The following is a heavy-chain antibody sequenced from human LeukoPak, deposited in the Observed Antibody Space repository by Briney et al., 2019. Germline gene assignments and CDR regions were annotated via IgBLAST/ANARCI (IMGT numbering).Heavy chain of an antibody. CDR3: ARDFGNGDYIGRVGCYFDY. D-gene: IGHD4-17*01. J-gene: IGHJ4*02. V-gene: IGHV3-30*04. CDR2: ISYDGSNK. CDR1: GFTFSSYA. Sequence: GGSLRLSCAASGFTFSSYAMHWVRQAPGKGLEWVAVISYDGSNKYYADSVKGRFTISRDNSKNTLYLQMNSLRAEDTAVYYCARDFGNGDYIGRVGCYFDYWGQGTLVTVSS.